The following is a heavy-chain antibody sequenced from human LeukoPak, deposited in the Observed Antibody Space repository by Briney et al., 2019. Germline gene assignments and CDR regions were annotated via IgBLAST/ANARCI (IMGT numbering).Heavy chain of an antibody. D-gene: IGHD6-19*01. Sequence: PSETLSLTCTVSGGSISSSSYYWGWIRQPPGKGLEWIGSIYYSGSTYYNPSLKSRVTTSVDTSKNQFSLKLSSVTAADTAVYYCARVWGRRLVREGFDYWGQGTLVTVSS. CDR1: GGSISSSSYY. CDR3: ARVWGRRLVREGFDY. J-gene: IGHJ4*02. CDR2: IYYSGST. V-gene: IGHV4-39*07.